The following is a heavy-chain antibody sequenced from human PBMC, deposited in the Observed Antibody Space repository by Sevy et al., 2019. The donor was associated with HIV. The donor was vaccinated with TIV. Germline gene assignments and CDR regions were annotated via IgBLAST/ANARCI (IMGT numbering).Heavy chain of an antibody. CDR2: IWSDGSIK. CDR3: ARGSGGNCDFDL. J-gene: IGHJ2*01. V-gene: IGHV3-33*01. Sequence: GGSLRLSCVASGFSFSNYGMHWVRQAPGKGLEWVAAIWSDGSIKYYADSVRGRFAISRDNSKNTVYLQMNSLRVEDTAIYSCARGSGGNCDFDLWGRGTLVTVSS. CDR1: GFSFSNYG. D-gene: IGHD1-26*01.